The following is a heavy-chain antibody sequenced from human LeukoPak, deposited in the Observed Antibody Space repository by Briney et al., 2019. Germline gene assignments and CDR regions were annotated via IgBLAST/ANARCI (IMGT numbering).Heavy chain of an antibody. J-gene: IGHJ3*02. V-gene: IGHV5-51*01. CDR2: IYPGDSDT. CDR3: ASFRAQKIFGVATGAFDI. CDR1: GYSFSSYW. Sequence: GESLKISCRGSGYSFSSYWIGWVRQMPGKGLEWMGIIYPGDSDTRYSPSFQGQVTISADKSISTAYLQWSSLKASDTAMYYCASFRAQKIFGVATGAFDIWGQGTMVTVSS. D-gene: IGHD3-3*01.